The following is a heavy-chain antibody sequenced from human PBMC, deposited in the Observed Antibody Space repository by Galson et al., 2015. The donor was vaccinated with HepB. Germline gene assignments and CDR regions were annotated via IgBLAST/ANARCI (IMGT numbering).Heavy chain of an antibody. CDR2: MWADGYQK. Sequence: SLRLSCAASGFSVSHYGMHWVRQAPGKGLEWVSVMWADGYQKYYADSVKGRFTVSRDNSKNTLYLQMDSLRAEDTAVYYCARDGDTSSRYSIFDYWGQGTLVAVSS. V-gene: IGHV3-33*08. CDR3: ARDGDTSSRYSIFDY. CDR1: GFSVSHYG. J-gene: IGHJ4*02. D-gene: IGHD3-22*01.